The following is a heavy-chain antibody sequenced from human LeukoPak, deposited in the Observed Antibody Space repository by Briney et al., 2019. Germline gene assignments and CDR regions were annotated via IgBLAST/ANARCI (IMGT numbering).Heavy chain of an antibody. CDR3: ARCAIELAHYYYYMDV. V-gene: IGHV3-21*01. Sequence: TGGSLRLSCAASGFTFSSYSMNWVRQAPGKRLEWVSSISSSSSYIYYADSVKGRFTISRDNAKNSLYLQMNSLRAEDTAVYYCARCAIELAHYYYYMDVWGKGTTVTVSS. D-gene: IGHD2-2*02. CDR2: ISSSSSYI. J-gene: IGHJ6*03. CDR1: GFTFSSYS.